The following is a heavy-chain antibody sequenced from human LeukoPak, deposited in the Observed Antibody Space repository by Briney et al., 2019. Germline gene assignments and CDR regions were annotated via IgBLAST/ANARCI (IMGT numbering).Heavy chain of an antibody. CDR1: GGSISSSNW. D-gene: IGHD5/OR15-5a*01. CDR3: ARSRVPSWFDP. Sequence: SETLSLTCAVSGGSISSSNWWSWVRPPPGKGLEWIGEIYHSGSTNYNPSLKSRVTIAVDKSKNQFSLKLSSVAAADTAVYYCARSRVPSWFDPWGQGTLVTVSS. J-gene: IGHJ5*02. CDR2: IYHSGST. V-gene: IGHV4-4*02.